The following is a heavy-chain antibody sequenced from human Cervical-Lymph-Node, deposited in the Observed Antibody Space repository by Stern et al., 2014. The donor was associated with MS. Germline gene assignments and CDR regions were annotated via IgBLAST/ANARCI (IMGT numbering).Heavy chain of an antibody. J-gene: IGHJ4*02. CDR3: CVWMSGRPS. Sequence: EVHLVESGGGLVQPGGSLRLSCAASGFIFSDHYIDWARQAPGMGLEWVGRSKHRTQSYTTEYAASVKGRFTISRDHSKKSLNLQMDSLKIEDTAMYYCCVWMSGRPSWGQGTLVTVSS. V-gene: IGHV3-72*01. CDR1: GFIFSDHY. CDR2: SKHRTQSYTT. D-gene: IGHD6-6*01.